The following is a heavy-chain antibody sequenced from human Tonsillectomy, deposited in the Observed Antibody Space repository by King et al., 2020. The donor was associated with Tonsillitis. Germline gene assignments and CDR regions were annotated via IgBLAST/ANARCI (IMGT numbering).Heavy chain of an antibody. J-gene: IGHJ3*01. CDR3: VKDRTGAWAFDV. V-gene: IGHV3-64D*06. CDR1: GFTFSTSG. CDR2: INYNWSRT. Sequence: VQLVESGGGFVQPGGSLRLSCSASGFTFSTSGFHWVRPAPGEGLEYVSSINYNWSRTHLAHSVRGRFTIARDNSKNTVYLQMNSLRDADTAVYSCVKDRTGAWAFDVWGQGTMVSVSS. D-gene: IGHD1-1*01.